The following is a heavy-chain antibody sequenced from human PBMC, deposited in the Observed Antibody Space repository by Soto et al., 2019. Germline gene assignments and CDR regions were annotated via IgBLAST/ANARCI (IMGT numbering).Heavy chain of an antibody. Sequence: GGSLRLSCAASGFTFSSYGMYWVLQAPGKGLEWVAVIWYDGSNKYYADSVKGRFTISRDNSKNKLYLQMNSLRAEDTAVYYCARDRYLGSGSYFNVPQSELYYYYGMDVWGQGTTVTVSS. D-gene: IGHD3-10*01. CDR2: IWYDGSNK. J-gene: IGHJ6*02. V-gene: IGHV3-33*01. CDR1: GFTFSSYG. CDR3: ARDRYLGSGSYFNVPQSELYYYYGMDV.